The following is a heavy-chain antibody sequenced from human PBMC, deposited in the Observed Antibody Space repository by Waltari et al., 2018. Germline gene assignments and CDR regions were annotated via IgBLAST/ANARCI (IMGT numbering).Heavy chain of an antibody. Sequence: EVQLLESGGGFVQRGGSLRLSCAASGISFSSFWLTWVRQAPGKGLEWVANIKQDGSEEYYVDSVKGRFTISKDNAKNSLYLQMNSLRAEDTAVYFCARERRGQSGWYYFDFWGQGSLVTVSS. D-gene: IGHD6-19*01. CDR1: GISFSSFW. J-gene: IGHJ4*02. CDR2: IKQDGSEE. V-gene: IGHV3-7*01. CDR3: ARERRGQSGWYYFDF.